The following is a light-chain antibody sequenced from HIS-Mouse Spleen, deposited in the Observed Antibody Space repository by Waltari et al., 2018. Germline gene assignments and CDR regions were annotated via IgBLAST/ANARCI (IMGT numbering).Light chain of an antibody. V-gene: IGLV3-10*01. Sequence: SYELTQPPSVSVSPGQTDRITCAGAALPKKYASWYQQKSGQAPVLVIYEDSKRPSGIPERFSGSSSGTMATLTISGAQVEDEADYYCYSTDSSGNHRVFGGGTKLTVL. CDR3: YSTDSSGNHRV. J-gene: IGLJ2*01. CDR2: EDS. CDR1: ALPKKY.